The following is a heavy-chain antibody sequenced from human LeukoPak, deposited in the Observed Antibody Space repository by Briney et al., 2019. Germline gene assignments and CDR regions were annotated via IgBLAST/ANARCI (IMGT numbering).Heavy chain of an antibody. CDR1: GFTFSGPA. J-gene: IGHJ3*02. CDR3: WAYCGGDCYSSADPAFDI. D-gene: IGHD2-21*02. CDR2: IRSKANSYAT. Sequence: PGGSLRLSCAASGFTFSGPAMHWVRQASGKGLEWVGRIRSKANSYATAYAASVKGRFTISRDDSKNTAYLRMNSLKTEDTAVYYCWAYCGGDCYSSADPAFDIWGQGTMVTVSS. V-gene: IGHV3-73*01.